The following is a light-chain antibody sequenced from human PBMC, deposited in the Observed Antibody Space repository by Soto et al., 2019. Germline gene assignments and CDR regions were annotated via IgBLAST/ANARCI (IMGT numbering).Light chain of an antibody. Sequence: EIVMTQSPATLSVSPVERVTLSCRARQSVGSNLAWYQQTPGQAPRVVIYDASTRATVIPARFSGSGSGTEFTLTISSLQSEDFAVYYCQQYDTWPLTFGGGTKGDIK. J-gene: IGKJ4*01. V-gene: IGKV3-15*01. CDR1: QSVGSN. CDR3: QQYDTWPLT. CDR2: DAS.